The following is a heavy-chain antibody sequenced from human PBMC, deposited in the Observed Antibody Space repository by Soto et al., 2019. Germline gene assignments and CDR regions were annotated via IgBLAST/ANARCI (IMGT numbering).Heavy chain of an antibody. D-gene: IGHD2-15*01. CDR3: ARDLDSGGSYPYAFDI. V-gene: IGHV1-18*03. Sequence: QVQLVQSGAEVKKPGASVKVSCKASGYTFTSYGISWVRQAPGQGLEGMGWISAYNGNTNYAQKLQGRVTMTTDTSTSTAYMELRSLRSDDMAVYYCARDLDSGGSYPYAFDIWGQGTMVTVSS. CDR1: GYTFTSYG. CDR2: ISAYNGNT. J-gene: IGHJ3*02.